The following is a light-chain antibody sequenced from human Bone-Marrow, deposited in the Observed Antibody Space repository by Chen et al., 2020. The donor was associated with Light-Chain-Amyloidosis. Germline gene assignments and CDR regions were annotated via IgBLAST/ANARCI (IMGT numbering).Light chain of an antibody. CDR2: EVT. CDR3: SSYTRTTTLI. V-gene: IGLV2-18*04. CDR1: SSHVGSYHR. Sequence: QSPLTQPPSVSGSPGPSVTISCTGTSSHVGSYHRVSWYQQSPGTAPTLMIYEVTKRPSGVPDRSSGSKSGITASRTSSGREAEDEADYYCSSYTRTTTLIFGGGTKLTVL. J-gene: IGLJ2*01.